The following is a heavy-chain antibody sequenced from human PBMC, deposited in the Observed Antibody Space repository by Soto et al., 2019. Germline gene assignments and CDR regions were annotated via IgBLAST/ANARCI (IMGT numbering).Heavy chain of an antibody. CDR1: GYSFTSYD. J-gene: IGHJ3*02. CDR3: ARYPYTSYCSDGSCSYDAFDI. CDR2: MNPNSGNT. D-gene: IGHD2-15*01. Sequence: ASVKVSCKASGYSFTSYDLNWVRQATGQGLEWMGWMNPNSGNTAFAQKFQGRVTMTRDTPISTAYMELSGLRSEDTAVYYCARYPYTSYCSDGSCSYDAFDIWGQGTVVTVSS. V-gene: IGHV1-8*01.